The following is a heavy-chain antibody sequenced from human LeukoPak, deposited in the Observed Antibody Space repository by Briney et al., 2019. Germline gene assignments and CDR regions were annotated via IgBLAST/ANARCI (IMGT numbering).Heavy chain of an antibody. CDR2: IRSKAYGGTT. J-gene: IGHJ6*02. V-gene: IGHV3-49*04. CDR1: GFTFGDYA. CDR3: TRDLTTVTGFGYYGMDV. D-gene: IGHD4-17*01. Sequence: PGRSLRLSCTAAGFTFGDYAMSWVRQDPGKGLEWVGFIRSKAYGGTTEYAASVKGRFTISRDDSKSIAYLQMNSLKTEDTAVYYCTRDLTTVTGFGYYGMDVWGQGTTVTVSS.